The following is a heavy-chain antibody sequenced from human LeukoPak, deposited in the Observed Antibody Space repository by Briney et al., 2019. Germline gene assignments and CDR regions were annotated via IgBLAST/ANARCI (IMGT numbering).Heavy chain of an antibody. CDR1: GFSFSSYG. Sequence: PGGSLRLSCAASGFSFSSYGMHWVRQAPGKGLEWVAVTWHDGSNKYYADSVKGRFTISRDNSKNTLYLQMNILRAEDTAVYYCAKEYYHGSGSYYTKPYFFDYWGQGTLVTVSS. CDR2: TWHDGSNK. CDR3: AKEYYHGSGSYYTKPYFFDY. D-gene: IGHD3-10*01. V-gene: IGHV3-33*06. J-gene: IGHJ4*02.